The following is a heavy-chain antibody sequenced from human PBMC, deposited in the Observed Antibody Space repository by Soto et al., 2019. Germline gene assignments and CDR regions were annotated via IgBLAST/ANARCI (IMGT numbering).Heavy chain of an antibody. V-gene: IGHV1-18*01. CDR2: ISEYDGVT. Sequence: QVQLVQSGAEVKQPGAAVKVSCKASGYTFGSYGINWVRQAPGQGLEWMGWISEYDGVTKYEQKFQGRVTMTTDTSTGTAYMDLRSLRSDDTAVYYCARGTSSSSLFGSLDIWGQGTMVTVSS. D-gene: IGHD6-6*01. CDR3: ARGTSSSSLFGSLDI. J-gene: IGHJ3*02. CDR1: GYTFGSYG.